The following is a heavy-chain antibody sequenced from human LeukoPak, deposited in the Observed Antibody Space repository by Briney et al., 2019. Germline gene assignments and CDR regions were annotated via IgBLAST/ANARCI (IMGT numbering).Heavy chain of an antibody. CDR1: GGSFSGYY. V-gene: IGHV4-34*01. J-gene: IGHJ5*02. CDR2: INHSGST. Sequence: SETLSLTCAVYGGSFSGYYWSWIRQPPGKGLEWIGEINHSGSTNYNPSLKSRVTISVDTSKNQFSLKLSSETAADTAVYYCARGSYYYGSGSWGSKNWFDPWGQGTLVTVSS. D-gene: IGHD3-10*01. CDR3: ARGSYYYGSGSWGSKNWFDP.